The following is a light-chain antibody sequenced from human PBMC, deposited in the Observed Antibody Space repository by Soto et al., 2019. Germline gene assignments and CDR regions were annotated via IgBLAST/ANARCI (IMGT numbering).Light chain of an antibody. CDR1: QSISGY. J-gene: IGKJ4*01. Sequence: DIQMTQSPSSLSASVGDRVTITCPASQSISGYLNWYQQKPGKAPKVLISGASTLHNGVPSRFSGRGSGTDFTLTISSLQTEDVATYYCQQSLSTLLTFGGGTKVDIK. CDR3: QQSLSTLLT. CDR2: GAS. V-gene: IGKV1-39*01.